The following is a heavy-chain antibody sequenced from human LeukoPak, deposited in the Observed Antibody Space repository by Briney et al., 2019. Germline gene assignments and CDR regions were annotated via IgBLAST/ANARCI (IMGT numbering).Heavy chain of an antibody. CDR2: INPSGST. V-gene: IGHV4-34*01. CDR1: GGSFSGYY. D-gene: IGHD3-22*01. J-gene: IGHJ3*02. Sequence: SETLSLTCAVYGGSFSGYYWSWIRQPPGKGLEWIGEINPSGSTNYNPSLKSRVTISVDTSKNQFSLKLSSVTAADTAVYYCARVPPYYYDSSGCFDIWGQGTMVTVSS. CDR3: ARVPPYYYDSSGCFDI.